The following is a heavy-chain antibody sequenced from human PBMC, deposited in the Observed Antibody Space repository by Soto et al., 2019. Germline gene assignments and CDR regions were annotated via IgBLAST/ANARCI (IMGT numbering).Heavy chain of an antibody. J-gene: IGHJ4*02. CDR2: INWSGGGT. CDR1: GFKFDEYG. CDR3: ASGSFAHYYDY. V-gene: IGHV3-20*04. Sequence: EVQLVESGGGVVRPGGSLRLSCEATGFKFDEYGMTWVRQVPGKGLEWVSGINWSGGGTDYADSVKGRFTISRDNAKSSLDLQMSGLRGEDSAFYYLASGSFAHYYDYWGQGTLVTVSS.